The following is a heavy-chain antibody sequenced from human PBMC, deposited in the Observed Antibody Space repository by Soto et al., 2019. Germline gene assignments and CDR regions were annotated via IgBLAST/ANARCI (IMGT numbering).Heavy chain of an antibody. V-gene: IGHV3-48*01. CDR1: GFTFSSYS. D-gene: IGHD3-3*01. J-gene: IGHJ6*02. Sequence: GGSLRLCCAASGFTFSSYSMNWVRQAPGKGLEWVSYISSSSSTIYYADSVKGRFTISRDNAKNSLYLQMNSLRAEDTAVYYCARVGGFTIFGVVIPNYYGMDVWGQGTTVTVSS. CDR2: ISSSSSTI. CDR3: ARVGGFTIFGVVIPNYYGMDV.